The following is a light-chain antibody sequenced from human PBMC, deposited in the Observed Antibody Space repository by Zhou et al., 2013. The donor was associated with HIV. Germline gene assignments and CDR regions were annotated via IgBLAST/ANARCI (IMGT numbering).Light chain of an antibody. CDR1: QSVRSY. J-gene: IGKJ2*01. Sequence: IVMTQSPATLSVSPGERATLSCRASQSVRSYLAWYQQKPGQAPRLLIYGASTRATGIPARFSGSGSGTEFTLTISSLQSEDFAVYYCQQYNNWPFTFGQGTKLEIK. V-gene: IGKV3-15*01. CDR3: QQYNNWPFT. CDR2: GAS.